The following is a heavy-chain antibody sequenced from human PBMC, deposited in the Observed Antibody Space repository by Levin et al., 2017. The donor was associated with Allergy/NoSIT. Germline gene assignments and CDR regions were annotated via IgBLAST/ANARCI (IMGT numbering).Heavy chain of an antibody. CDR3: ARDLDGFSGYKPYCYMDV. D-gene: IGHD5-12*01. CDR1: GDSISRGFYY. V-gene: IGHV4-61*02. CDR2: IYVTGST. J-gene: IGHJ6*03. Sequence: SETLSLTCSVSGDSISRGFYYWSWIRQPAGEGLEWIGRIYVTGSTTYSPSLKSRVTISLDRYKDQVSLKINSVTAADTAVYYCARDLDGFSGYKPYCYMDVWGKGTTVTVSS.